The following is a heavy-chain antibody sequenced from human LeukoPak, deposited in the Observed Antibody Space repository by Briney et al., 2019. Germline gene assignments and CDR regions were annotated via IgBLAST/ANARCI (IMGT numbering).Heavy chain of an antibody. CDR2: ISSNGGST. V-gene: IGHV3-64*01. J-gene: IGHJ6*03. CDR3: AGGAARGGGDYYYMDV. CDR1: GFTFSSYA. Sequence: GGSLRLSCAASGFTFSSYAMHWVRQAPGKGLEYVSAISSNGGSTYYANSAKGRFTISRDNSKNTLYLQMGSLRAEDMAVYYCAGGAARGGGDYYYMDVWGKGTTVTVSS. D-gene: IGHD6-6*01.